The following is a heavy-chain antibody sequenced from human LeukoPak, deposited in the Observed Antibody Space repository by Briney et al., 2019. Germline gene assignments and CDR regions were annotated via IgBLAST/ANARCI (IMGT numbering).Heavy chain of an antibody. CDR2: IYHSGST. CDR1: GYSISSGYY. J-gene: IGHJ5*02. CDR3: ARDLSEYSSGFDP. V-gene: IGHV4-38-2*02. Sequence: PSETLSLTCTVSGYSISSGYYWGWIRQPPGKGLEWIGSIYHSGSTYYNPSLKSRVTISVDTSKNQFSLKLSSVTAADTAVYYCARDLSEYSSGFDPWGQGTLVTVSS. D-gene: IGHD6-6*01.